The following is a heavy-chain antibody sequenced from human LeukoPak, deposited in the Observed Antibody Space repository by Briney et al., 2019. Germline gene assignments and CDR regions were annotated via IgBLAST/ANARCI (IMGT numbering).Heavy chain of an antibody. Sequence: PGGSLRLSCSASGFTFTTYSMHWVRQAPGKGLELVSTINIKGDDTYYADSVKGRFTISRDNSRKTLYHQMSSLRTEDTAVYYCVKDLRGGGYYTGFDFWGQGTLVTVSS. V-gene: IGHV3-64D*09. CDR1: GFTFTTYS. CDR2: INIKGDDT. D-gene: IGHD3-10*01. CDR3: VKDLRGGGYYTGFDF. J-gene: IGHJ4*02.